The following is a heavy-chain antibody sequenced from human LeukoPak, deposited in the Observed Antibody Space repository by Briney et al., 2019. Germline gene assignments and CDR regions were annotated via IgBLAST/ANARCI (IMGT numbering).Heavy chain of an antibody. CDR2: IFHSGSADSGSA. CDR1: SGVISSSRYY. Sequence: SETLSLTCTVSSGVISSSRYYWAWIRQPPGKGLEWIGSIFHSGSADSGSADYNPSLRSRVTISIDASKDHVSLKLTSVTAADTAVYFCVTAPRGAMSDYSSVAHYMDVWGKGTRVTVSS. V-gene: IGHV4-39*02. CDR3: VTAPRGAMSDYSSVAHYMDV. J-gene: IGHJ6*03. D-gene: IGHD4-17*01.